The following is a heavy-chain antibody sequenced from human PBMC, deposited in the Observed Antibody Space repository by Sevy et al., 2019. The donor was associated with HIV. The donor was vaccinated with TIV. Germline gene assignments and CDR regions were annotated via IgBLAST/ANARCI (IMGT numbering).Heavy chain of an antibody. V-gene: IGHV3-7*01. CDR1: GFTFSKYW. J-gene: IGHJ4*02. CDR3: ARDDGNYYFHY. D-gene: IGHD1-7*01. CDR2: IKQDAGQK. Sequence: GGSLRLSCAASGFTFSKYWMGWVRQAPGKGLEWVANIKQDAGQKYYVDSVKGRFTISRDNAKNSLYLQMNSLRAEKTAVYFCARDDGNYYFHYWGQGTLVTVSS.